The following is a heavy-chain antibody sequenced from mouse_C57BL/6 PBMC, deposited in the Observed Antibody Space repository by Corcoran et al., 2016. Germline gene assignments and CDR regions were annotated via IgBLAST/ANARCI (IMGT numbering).Heavy chain of an antibody. V-gene: IGHV9-3*01. Sequence: QIQLVQSGPELKKPGETVKISCKASGYTFTTYGMSWVKQAPGKGLKWMGWINTYSGVPTYADDFKGRFAFSLETSASTAYLQINNLKNEDTATYFCARSYYSNYENFDYWGQGTTLTVSS. CDR2: INTYSGVP. J-gene: IGHJ2*01. D-gene: IGHD2-5*01. CDR3: ARSYYSNYENFDY. CDR1: GYTFTTYG.